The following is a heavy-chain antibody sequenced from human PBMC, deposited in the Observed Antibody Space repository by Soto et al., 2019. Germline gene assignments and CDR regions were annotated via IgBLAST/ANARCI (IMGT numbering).Heavy chain of an antibody. CDR1: GGSISSYY. CDR2: IYTSGST. D-gene: IGHD3-3*01. CDR3: ARSGGITIFGVVSDYYGMDV. Sequence: QVQLQESGPGLVKPSETLSLTCTVSGGSISSYYWSWIRQPAGKGLEWIGRIYTSGSTNYNPSLKSRVTMSVATSKNQFALKLSSVTAADTAVYYCARSGGITIFGVVSDYYGMDVWGQGTTVTVSS. V-gene: IGHV4-4*07. J-gene: IGHJ6*02.